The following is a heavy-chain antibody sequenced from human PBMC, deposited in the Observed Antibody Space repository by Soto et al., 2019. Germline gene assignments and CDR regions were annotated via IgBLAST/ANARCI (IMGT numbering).Heavy chain of an antibody. J-gene: IGHJ5*02. CDR2: IKHSGST. CDR1: GGSFSGYY. CDR3: ARVSGSYKRYKWFDP. D-gene: IGHD1-26*01. Sequence: SETLSLTCAVYGGSFSGYYWSWIRQPPGKGLEWIGEIKHSGSTNYNPSLKSRVTISVDTSKNQFSLKLSSVTAADTAVYYCARVSGSYKRYKWFDPWGQGTLVTVSS. V-gene: IGHV4-34*01.